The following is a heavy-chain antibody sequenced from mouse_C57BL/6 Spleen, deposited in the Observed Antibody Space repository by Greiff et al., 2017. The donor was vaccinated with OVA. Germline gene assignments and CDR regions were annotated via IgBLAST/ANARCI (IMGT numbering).Heavy chain of an antibody. CDR1: GYTFTDYY. CDR2: INPNNGGT. J-gene: IGHJ2*01. CDR3: ARGTTVRAY. Sequence: VQLQQSGPELVKPGASVKISCKASGYTFTDYYMNWVKQSHGKSLEWIGDINPNNGGTSYNQKFKGKATLTVDKSSSTAYMELRSLTSEDSAVYYCARGTTVRAYWGQGTTLTVSS. D-gene: IGHD1-1*01. V-gene: IGHV1-26*01.